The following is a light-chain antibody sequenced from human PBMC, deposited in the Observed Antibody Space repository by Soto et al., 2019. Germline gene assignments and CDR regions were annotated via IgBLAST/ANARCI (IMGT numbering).Light chain of an antibody. CDR1: QSVLYSSNNKNY. CDR3: QQYYSTPQT. V-gene: IGKV4-1*01. Sequence: DIVMTQSPDSLAVSLGERATINCKSSQSVLYSSNNKNYLTWYQQKPGQPPKLLIYWASTRESGVPDRFSGSESGTDFTLTISSLLAEDVAVYYCQQYYSTPQTFGQGTKVEIK. CDR2: WAS. J-gene: IGKJ1*01.